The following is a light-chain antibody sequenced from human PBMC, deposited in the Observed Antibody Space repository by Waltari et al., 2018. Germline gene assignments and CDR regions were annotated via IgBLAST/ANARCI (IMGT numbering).Light chain of an antibody. Sequence: DIVMTQSPDSLAVSLGERATINCKSSQSVLYSSNNKTYLAWYQQKPRQPPKLLIYWASTRESGVPDRFSGSGSGTDFTLTISSLQAEDVAVYYCQQYVSTPQAFGQGTKVEIK. CDR2: WAS. CDR3: QQYVSTPQA. CDR1: QSVLYSSNNKTY. J-gene: IGKJ1*01. V-gene: IGKV4-1*01.